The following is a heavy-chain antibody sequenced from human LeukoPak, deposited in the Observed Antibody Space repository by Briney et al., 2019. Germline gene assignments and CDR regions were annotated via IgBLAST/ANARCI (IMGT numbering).Heavy chain of an antibody. CDR2: ISDSGGST. Sequence: GGSLRLSCAASGFTFSSYAMSWVRQAPGKGLEWVSGISDSGGSTDYAQSVKGRFTISRDNSKNTLYLQMNGLRVEDTAVYYCAKVGTTVPHYFDCWGQGTLVTVSS. D-gene: IGHD4-17*01. V-gene: IGHV3-23*01. CDR3: AKVGTTVPHYFDC. J-gene: IGHJ4*02. CDR1: GFTFSSYA.